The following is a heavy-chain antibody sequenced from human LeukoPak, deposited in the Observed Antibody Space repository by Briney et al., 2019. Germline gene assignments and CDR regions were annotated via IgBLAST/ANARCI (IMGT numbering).Heavy chain of an antibody. CDR2: ISSSSGYI. D-gene: IGHD2-2*02. V-gene: IGHV3-21*01. CDR1: GFTFSSYS. CDR3: ARDCSSTSCYSWIDY. Sequence: PGGSLRLSCAASGFTFSSYSMNWVRQAPGKGLEWVSSISSSSGYIYYAGSVKGRFTISRDNAKNSLYLQMNSLRAEDTAVYYCARDCSSTSCYSWIDYWGQGTLVTVSS. J-gene: IGHJ4*02.